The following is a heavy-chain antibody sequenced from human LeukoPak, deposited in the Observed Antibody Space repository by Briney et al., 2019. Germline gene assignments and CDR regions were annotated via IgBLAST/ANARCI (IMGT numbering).Heavy chain of an antibody. CDR1: GGSISSYY. D-gene: IGHD5-12*01. CDR3: ARHWLRANHWFDP. Sequence: SETLSLTCTASGGSISSYYWSWIRQPPGKGLEWIGYIYYSGSTNYNPSLKSRVTISVDTSKNQFSLKLSSVTAADTAVYYCARHWLRANHWFDPWGQGTLVTVSS. CDR2: IYYSGST. J-gene: IGHJ5*02. V-gene: IGHV4-59*08.